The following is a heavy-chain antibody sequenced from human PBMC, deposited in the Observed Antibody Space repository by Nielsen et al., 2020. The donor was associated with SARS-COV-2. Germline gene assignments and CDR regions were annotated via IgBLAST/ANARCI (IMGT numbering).Heavy chain of an antibody. Sequence: SETLSLTCTVSGGSISSGDYYWSWIRQPPGKGLEWIGYIYYSGSTYYNPSLKSRVTISVDTSKNQFSLKLSSVTAADTAVYYCARESARWNWFDPWGQGTLVTVSS. CDR2: IYYSGST. J-gene: IGHJ5*02. V-gene: IGHV4-30-4*01. CDR1: GGSISSGDYY. D-gene: IGHD4-23*01. CDR3: ARESARWNWFDP.